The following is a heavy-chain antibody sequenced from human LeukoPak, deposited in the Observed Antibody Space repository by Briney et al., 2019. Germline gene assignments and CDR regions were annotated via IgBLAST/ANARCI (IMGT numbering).Heavy chain of an antibody. J-gene: IGHJ4*02. Sequence: GGSLRLSCAASGFTFSIYAMSWVRQAPGKGLEWVSGISGSGGTTYYADSVKGRFTISRDNSKNTLYLQMNSLRADDTAVYYCAKTTKDSSGYLDYWGQGTLVTVSS. V-gene: IGHV3-23*01. D-gene: IGHD3-22*01. CDR2: ISGSGGTT. CDR3: AKTTKDSSGYLDY. CDR1: GFTFSIYA.